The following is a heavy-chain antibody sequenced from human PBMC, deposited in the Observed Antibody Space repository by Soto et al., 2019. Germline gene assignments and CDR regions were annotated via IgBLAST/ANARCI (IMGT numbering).Heavy chain of an antibody. CDR1: GYSFTSYW. CDR2: IYPGDSDT. CDR3: ARRRDVLLWFGELSKYRPGDAFDI. J-gene: IGHJ3*02. Sequence: GESLKISCKGSGYSFTSYWIGWVRQMPGKGLEWMGIIYPGDSDTRYSPSFQGQVTISADKSIGTAYLQWSSLKASDTAMYYCARRRDVLLWFGELSKYRPGDAFDIWGQGTMVTVSS. D-gene: IGHD3-10*01. V-gene: IGHV5-51*01.